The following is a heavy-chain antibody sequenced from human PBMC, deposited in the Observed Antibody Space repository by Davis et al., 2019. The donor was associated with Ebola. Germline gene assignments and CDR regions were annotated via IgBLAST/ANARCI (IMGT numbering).Heavy chain of an antibody. J-gene: IGHJ4*02. CDR1: GGSITSSHFS. V-gene: IGHV4-39*01. Sequence: PSETLSLTCSVSGGSITSSHFSWGWVRQPPGKGLDWIGNIDHSGSSYYNPSLGSRVTISVDTSKNQISLKLNSVTAADTAIYYCARRVGGVEISPFDHWGQGALVIVSS. CDR3: ARRVGGVEISPFDH. CDR2: IDHSGSS. D-gene: IGHD2-21*01.